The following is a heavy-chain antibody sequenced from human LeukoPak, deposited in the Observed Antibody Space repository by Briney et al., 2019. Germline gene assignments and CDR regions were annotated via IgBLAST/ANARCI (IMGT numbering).Heavy chain of an antibody. V-gene: IGHV1-24*01. Sequence: GASVRVACKVSGYTLADLSIQWVRQAPGNGLEWMGSLHSEDGETFYTQKFEGRVTMTEDTATDTSYMELSSLRSDDTAVYYCAREVRHIVVVTFDPWDQGTLVTVSS. D-gene: IGHD2-21*02. J-gene: IGHJ5*02. CDR3: AREVRHIVVVTFDP. CDR2: LHSEDGET. CDR1: GYTLADLS.